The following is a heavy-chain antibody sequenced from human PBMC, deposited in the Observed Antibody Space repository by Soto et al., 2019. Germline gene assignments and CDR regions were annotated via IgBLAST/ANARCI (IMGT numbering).Heavy chain of an antibody. Sequence: QVQLQESGPGLVKPSQTLSLTCTVSGDSISRGGYYWNWIRQHPRKGLEWIGYIYHSGSTNYNPSLKSRVTISVDTSKNQLSLELSSVTAADTAIYYCARDGAGAYGLGWFDPWGQGILVTFSS. V-gene: IGHV4-31*03. CDR2: IYHSGST. D-gene: IGHD2-21*01. CDR3: ARDGAGAYGLGWFDP. CDR1: GDSISRGGYY. J-gene: IGHJ5*02.